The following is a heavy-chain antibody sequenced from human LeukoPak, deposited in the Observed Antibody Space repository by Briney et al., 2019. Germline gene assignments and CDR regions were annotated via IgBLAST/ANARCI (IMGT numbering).Heavy chain of an antibody. J-gene: IGHJ4*02. CDR2: IYYSGST. D-gene: IGHD3-22*01. CDR3: ARLLYYYDSSGYYYYFDY. V-gene: IGHV4-59*08. Sequence: SGTLSLTCTGSGGSISSYHLSWIRQPPGKGLEWLGLIYYSGSTNYNPSLKSRVTISVDTSKNQFSLKLSSVTAADTAVYYCARLLYYYDSSGYYYYFDYWGQGTLVTVSS. CDR1: GGSISSYH.